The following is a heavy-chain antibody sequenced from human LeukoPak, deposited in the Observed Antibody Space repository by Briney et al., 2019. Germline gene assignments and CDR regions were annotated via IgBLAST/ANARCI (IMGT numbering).Heavy chain of an antibody. V-gene: IGHV4-39*01. CDR1: GGSIRSSSYY. Sequence: SETLSLTCTVSGGSIRSSSYYWDWIRQPPGKGLEWIGSIYYSGSTYYNSSHKSRVSISVDTSKNQFSLKMRAVTAADTAIYYCARSEINDYMRFWGQGILVTVSS. J-gene: IGHJ4*02. CDR3: ARSEINDYMRF. D-gene: IGHD4-11*01. CDR2: IYYSGST.